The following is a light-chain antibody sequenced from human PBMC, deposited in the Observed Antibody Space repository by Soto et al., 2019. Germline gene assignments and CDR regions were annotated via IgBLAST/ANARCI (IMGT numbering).Light chain of an antibody. CDR2: DAS. CDR1: QSVTSY. CDR3: QQRRNWPPFT. V-gene: IGKV3-11*01. J-gene: IGKJ3*01. Sequence: EIVLTQSPATLSLSPGERATLSCRASQSVTSYLAWYQQKPGQAPMLLIYDASIRATGIPARFSGSGAGTDFTRTISSLEPEDVAVYYYQQRRNWPPFTFGPGTKVDIK.